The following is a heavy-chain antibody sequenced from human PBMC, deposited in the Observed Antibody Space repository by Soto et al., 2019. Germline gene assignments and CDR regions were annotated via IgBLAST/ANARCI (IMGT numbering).Heavy chain of an antibody. V-gene: IGHV1-46*01. J-gene: IGHJ5*02. CDR1: GGTFSSYA. CDR2: INPSGGST. D-gene: IGHD3-22*01. CDR3: ARVGSGYYSGRVTFDP. Sequence: ASVKVSCKASGGTFSSYAISWVRQAPGQGLEWMGIINPSGGSTSYAQKFQGRVTMTRDTSTSTVYMELSSLRSEDTAVYYCARVGSGYYSGRVTFDPWGQGTLVTVSS.